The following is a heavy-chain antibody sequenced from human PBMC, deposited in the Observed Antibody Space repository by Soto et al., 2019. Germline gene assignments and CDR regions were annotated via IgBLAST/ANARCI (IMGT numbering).Heavy chain of an antibody. D-gene: IGHD3-16*01. CDR1: GYTFTSYG. J-gene: IGHJ6*03. CDR3: ARVVYEAGPPGYYYYMDV. Sequence: ASVKVSCKASGYTFTSYGISWVRQAPGQGLEWMGWISAYNGNTNYAQKLQGRVTMTTDTSTSTAYMELRSLRSDDTAVYYCARVVYEAGPPGYYYYMDVGGKGTTVTVSS. CDR2: ISAYNGNT. V-gene: IGHV1-18*01.